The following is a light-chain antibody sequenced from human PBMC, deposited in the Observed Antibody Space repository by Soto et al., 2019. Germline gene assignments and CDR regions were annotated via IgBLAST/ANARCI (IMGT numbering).Light chain of an antibody. V-gene: IGKV3-20*01. J-gene: IGKJ4*01. CDR2: DAS. Sequence: VLTQSPGTLSLSPGERATLSCRASQTVRNNYLAWYQQKPGQAPRLLIYDASSRATGIPDRFSGGGTGTDFTLTISRLEPEDFAVYYCQQFSSYPLTFGGGTKVAI. CDR1: QTVRNNY. CDR3: QQFSSYPLT.